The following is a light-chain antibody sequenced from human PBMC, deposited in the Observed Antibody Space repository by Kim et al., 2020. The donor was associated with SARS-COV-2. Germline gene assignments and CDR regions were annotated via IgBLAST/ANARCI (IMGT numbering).Light chain of an antibody. CDR2: NKN. CDR1: NLITYY. Sequence: SSELTQDPTVSVALGQTVRITCQGDNLITYYAAWYQQKPGQAPILVMYNKNIRPAGIPDRFSGSFSGNTASLTITGAQAEDEADYYCSSRDNSGNRRVFGGGTRLTVL. J-gene: IGLJ3*02. CDR3: SSRDNSGNRRV. V-gene: IGLV3-19*01.